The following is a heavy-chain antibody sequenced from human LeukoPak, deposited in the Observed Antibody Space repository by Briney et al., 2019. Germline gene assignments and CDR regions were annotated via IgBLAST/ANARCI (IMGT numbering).Heavy chain of an antibody. J-gene: IGHJ4*02. CDR1: GDSITSGGYY. V-gene: IGHV4-31*03. CDR3: ARDVLR. CDR2: IYKTGGT. Sequence: SETLSLTCTVSGDSITSGGYYWTWIRQRPGKGLEWIGYIYKTGGTYYNPSLKSRVTMSVDTSRNQFSLKLNSVTAADTAVYYCARDVLRWGQGTLVTVSS.